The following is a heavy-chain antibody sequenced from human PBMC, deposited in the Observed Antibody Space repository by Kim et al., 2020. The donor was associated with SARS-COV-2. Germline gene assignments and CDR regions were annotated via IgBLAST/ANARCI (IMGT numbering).Heavy chain of an antibody. J-gene: IGHJ4*02. CDR3: ARWNFDYGDYHFDY. Sequence: AQKFQGRVTMTRNTSLSTAYMELSSLRSEDTAVYYCARWNFDYGDYHFDYWGQGTLVTVSS. D-gene: IGHD4-17*01. V-gene: IGHV1-8*01.